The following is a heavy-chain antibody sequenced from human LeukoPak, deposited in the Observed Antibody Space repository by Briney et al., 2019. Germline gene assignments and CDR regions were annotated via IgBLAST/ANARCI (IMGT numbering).Heavy chain of an antibody. CDR3: AIKYYYYYGMDV. Sequence: PGESLLISCKGSGSSFTSDWISWVRQMPGKGLEWMGRIDPSDSYTNYSPSFQGHVTISADKSISTAYLQWSSLKASDTAMYYCAIKYYYYYGMDVWGQGTTVTVSS. V-gene: IGHV5-10-1*01. J-gene: IGHJ6*02. CDR2: IDPSDSYT. CDR1: GSSFTSDW.